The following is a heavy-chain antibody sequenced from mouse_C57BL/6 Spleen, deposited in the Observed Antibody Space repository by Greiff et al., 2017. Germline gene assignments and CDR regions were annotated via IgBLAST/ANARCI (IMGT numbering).Heavy chain of an antibody. CDR3: TRGNYY. J-gene: IGHJ2*01. V-gene: IGHV1-15*01. CDR2: IDPETGGT. CDR1: GYTFTDYE. Sequence: VQLQQSGAELVRPGASVTLSCKASGYTFTDYEMHWVKQTPVHGLEWIGAIDPETGGTAYNQKFKGKAILTADTSSSTAYMELRSLTSEDSAVYYCTRGNYYWGQGTTLTVSS.